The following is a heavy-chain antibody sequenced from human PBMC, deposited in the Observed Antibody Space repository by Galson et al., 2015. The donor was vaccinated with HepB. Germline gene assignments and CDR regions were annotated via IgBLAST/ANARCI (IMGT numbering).Heavy chain of an antibody. V-gene: IGHV3-23*01. D-gene: IGHD3-22*01. CDR1: RFTFDNYG. CDR2: ISHSGRRT. CDR3: AKDPHYFESSGTYFTPHYFDY. Sequence: LRLSCAASRFTFDNYGMSWVRQAPGKGLAWVSSISHSGRRTYYTDAVKGRFTISRDNSRDTLYLQMDSLRVEDTAVYFCAKDPHYFESSGTYFTPHYFDYWGQGTPVTVSS. J-gene: IGHJ4*02.